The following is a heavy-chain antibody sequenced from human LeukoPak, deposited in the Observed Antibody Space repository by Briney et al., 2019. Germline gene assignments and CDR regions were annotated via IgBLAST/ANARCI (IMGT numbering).Heavy chain of an antibody. CDR1: GFTFSSYW. CDR2: IKQDGSEK. Sequence: GGSLRLSCAASGFTFSSYWMSWVRQAPGKGLEWVADIKQDGSEKYYVDSVKGRLTISRDNAKNSLYLQMNSLRAEDTAVYYCARSHLTGYYNGFDYWGQGTLVTVSS. CDR3: ARSHLTGYYNGFDY. J-gene: IGHJ4*02. D-gene: IGHD3-9*01. V-gene: IGHV3-7*03.